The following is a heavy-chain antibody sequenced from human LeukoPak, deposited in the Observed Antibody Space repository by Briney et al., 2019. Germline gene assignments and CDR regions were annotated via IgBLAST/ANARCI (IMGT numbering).Heavy chain of an antibody. CDR3: ARQPTHDYGDSSYWYFDL. D-gene: IGHD4-17*01. V-gene: IGHV4-39*01. CDR2: IFYSGNT. Sequence: SETLSLTCTVSGVSISSSSYYWGWVRQPPGKGLERIGSIFYSGNTYYNPSLKSRLTISVDTSKNQFSLRLSTVTAADTALFYCARQPTHDYGDSSYWYFDLWGRGTLVTVSS. CDR1: GVSISSSSYY. J-gene: IGHJ2*01.